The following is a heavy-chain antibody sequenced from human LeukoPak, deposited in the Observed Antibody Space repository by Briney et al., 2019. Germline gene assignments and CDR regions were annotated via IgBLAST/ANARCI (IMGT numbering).Heavy chain of an antibody. Sequence: VGSLRLSCAASEFTFSIYAMSWVRQAPGKGLEWVSSITSAGENTFYTGSVKGRFTISRDNSRNTLYLQMNSLRAEDTAIYYCAKDRPNYYGSNGHYYSRDGDYWGQGTLVTVSS. J-gene: IGHJ4*02. V-gene: IGHV3-23*01. CDR1: EFTFSIYA. CDR2: ITSAGENT. D-gene: IGHD3-22*01. CDR3: AKDRPNYYGSNGHYYSRDGDY.